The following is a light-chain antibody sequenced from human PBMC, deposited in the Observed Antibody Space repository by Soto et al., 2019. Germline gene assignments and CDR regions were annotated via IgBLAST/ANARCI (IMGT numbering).Light chain of an antibody. CDR1: SSDVGAYNF. V-gene: IGLV2-14*03. CDR2: DVS. CDR3: SSYTSSSTHV. J-gene: IGLJ1*01. Sequence: QSALTHPASVSGSRGRSITISCTGTSSDVGAYNFVSWYQQHPGKLPKLMIFDVSRRPSGVSDRFSGSKSGNTASLTISGLQAEDEGDYYCSSYTSSSTHVFGSGTKLTVL.